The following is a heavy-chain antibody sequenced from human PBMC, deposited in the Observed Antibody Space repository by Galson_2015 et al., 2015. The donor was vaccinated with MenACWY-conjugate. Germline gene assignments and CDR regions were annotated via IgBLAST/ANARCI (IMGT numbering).Heavy chain of an antibody. CDR1: GFTFSNYD. Sequence: SLRLSCAASGFTFSNYDMHWVREERGKGLEWVSGISTGSDTYYSGSVKGRFTISRENAKNSLYLQMDSLRPGDTAIYYCVRGFLSRDKWNGLGLDVWGKGTPVIVSS. J-gene: IGHJ6*04. D-gene: IGHD1-20*01. CDR3: VRGFLSRDKWNGLGLDV. CDR2: ISTGSDT. V-gene: IGHV3-13*01.